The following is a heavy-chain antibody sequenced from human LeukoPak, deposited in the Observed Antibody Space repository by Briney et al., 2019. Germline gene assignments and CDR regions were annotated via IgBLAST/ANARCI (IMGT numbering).Heavy chain of an antibody. CDR1: GGSISSSNW. V-gene: IGHV4-4*02. D-gene: IGHD3-10*01. CDR2: IYHSGST. CDR3: ARHDYGSGSYPDY. J-gene: IGHJ4*02. Sequence: SETLSLTCAVSGGSISSSNWWSWVRQPPGKGLEWIGEIYHSGSTNYNPSLKSRVTISVDKSKNQFSLKLSSVTAADTAVYYCARHDYGSGSYPDYWGQGTLVTVSS.